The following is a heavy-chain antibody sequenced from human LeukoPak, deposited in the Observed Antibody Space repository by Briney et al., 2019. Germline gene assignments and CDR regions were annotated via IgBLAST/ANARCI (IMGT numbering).Heavy chain of an antibody. CDR3: ARGIFYGGRKQYIWFDL. CDR1: GGPFRGFF. V-gene: IGHV4-34*01. D-gene: IGHD4-23*01. Sequence: SETLSLTCAVYGGPFRGFFWSWIRQAPGKGLEWIGEISHSGSSNYNLSLMSQITISVDTSQSQFSLRLTSVTAADTAVYYCARGIFYGGRKQYIWFDLWGQGTLVTVSS. CDR2: ISHSGSS. J-gene: IGHJ5*02.